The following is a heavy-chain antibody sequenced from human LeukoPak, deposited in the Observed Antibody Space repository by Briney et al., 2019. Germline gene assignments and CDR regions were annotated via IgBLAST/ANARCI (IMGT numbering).Heavy chain of an antibody. V-gene: IGHV1-2*02. CDR2: INPNNGAT. D-gene: IGHD5-12*01. J-gene: IGHJ4*02. Sequence: GASVKVSCKDFVYTVLDYVIHWVARAPGQGLEWMGWINPNNGATNYAQKFQGRVTMTRDTSTSTAYMELSRLTSDDTAVYYSARGISDCDYGCTYWGQGTLVTVSS. CDR1: VYTVLDYV. CDR3: ARGISDCDYGCTY.